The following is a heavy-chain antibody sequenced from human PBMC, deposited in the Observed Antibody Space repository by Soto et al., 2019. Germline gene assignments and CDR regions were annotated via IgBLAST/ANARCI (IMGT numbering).Heavy chain of an antibody. CDR3: ARVAEEGYCSTTSCYTFDS. J-gene: IGHJ4*02. Sequence: GGSLRLSCAASGLTFSDSTMNWVRQAPGKGLEWVSSISSSSSYIYYADSMKGRFTISRDNAKNSLYLQMHSLRAEDTAVYYCARVAEEGYCSTTSCYTFDSWGQGTLVTVYS. D-gene: IGHD2-2*01. CDR2: ISSSSSYI. V-gene: IGHV3-21*01. CDR1: GLTFSDST.